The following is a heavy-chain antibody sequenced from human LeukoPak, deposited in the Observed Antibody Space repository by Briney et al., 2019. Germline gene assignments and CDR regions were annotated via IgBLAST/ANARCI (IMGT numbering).Heavy chain of an antibody. D-gene: IGHD1-20*01. CDR1: GFTFSNYA. V-gene: IGHV3-30*04. J-gene: IGHJ4*02. CDR2: ISSDGRNK. CDR3: FFPGVTGKVY. Sequence: QSGGSLRLSCAASGFTFSNYAMHWVRQAPGKGLEWVAVISSDGRNKYYADSVKGRFTISRDNSKNTLYLQMNSLRAEDTAVHYCFFPGVTGKVYWGQGTLVTVSS.